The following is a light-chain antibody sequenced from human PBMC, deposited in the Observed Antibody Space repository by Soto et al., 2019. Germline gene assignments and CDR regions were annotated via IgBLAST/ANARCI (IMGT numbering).Light chain of an antibody. CDR3: QQRSNWLFT. CDR2: DAS. CDR1: QSVSSY. V-gene: IGKV3-11*01. Sequence: EIVLTQSPATLYLSPGERATLSCRASQSVSSYLAWYQRKPGQAPRLLIYDASNRATGIPARFSGSGSGTDLTLTISSLEPEDFAVYYCQQRSNWLFTFGPGTKVDIK. J-gene: IGKJ3*01.